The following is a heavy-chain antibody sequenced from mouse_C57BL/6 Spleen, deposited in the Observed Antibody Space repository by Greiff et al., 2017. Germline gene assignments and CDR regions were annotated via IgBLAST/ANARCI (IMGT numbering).Heavy chain of an antibody. J-gene: IGHJ1*03. Sequence: VQLQQSGPELVKPGASVKMSCKASGYTFTDYNMHWVKQSHGKSLEWIGYINPNNGGTSYNQKFKGKATLTVNKSSSTAYMGLRSRTSEDSAVYYCARGDYDEDWYFDVWGTGTTVTVSS. CDR2: INPNNGGT. D-gene: IGHD2-4*01. V-gene: IGHV1-22*01. CDR1: GYTFTDYN. CDR3: ARGDYDEDWYFDV.